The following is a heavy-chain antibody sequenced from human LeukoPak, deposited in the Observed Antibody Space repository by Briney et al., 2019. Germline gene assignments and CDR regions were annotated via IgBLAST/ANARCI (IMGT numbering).Heavy chain of an antibody. Sequence: GGSLRLSCVASGFTFTNYAMNWVRQAPGKGLEWVAVISYDGSNKYYADSVKGRFTISRDNSKNTLYLQMNSLRAEDTAVYYCARDIRYYDFWSGYYGYYYGMDVWGQGTTVTVSS. D-gene: IGHD3-3*01. CDR1: GFTFTNYA. CDR2: ISYDGSNK. V-gene: IGHV3-30*04. J-gene: IGHJ6*02. CDR3: ARDIRYYDFWSGYYGYYYGMDV.